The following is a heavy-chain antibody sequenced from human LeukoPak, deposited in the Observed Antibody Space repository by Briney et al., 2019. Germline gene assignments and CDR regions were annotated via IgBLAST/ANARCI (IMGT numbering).Heavy chain of an antibody. J-gene: IGHJ4*02. Sequence: GGSLRLSCAASGFTFSDYGMTWVRQAPGKGLEWLSYISSSGSTIYQADAVKGRFTISRDNAKNSLFLQMNSLRGEDTAVYYCARGSMTSGEFDYWGQGTVVTVSS. V-gene: IGHV3-48*04. CDR2: ISSSGSTI. D-gene: IGHD2/OR15-2a*01. CDR3: ARGSMTSGEFDY. CDR1: GFTFSDYG.